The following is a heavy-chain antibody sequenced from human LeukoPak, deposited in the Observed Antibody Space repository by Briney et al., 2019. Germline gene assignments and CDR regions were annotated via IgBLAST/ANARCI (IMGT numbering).Heavy chain of an antibody. Sequence: ASVKVSCKASGYTFTGYYMHWVRQAPGQGLEWMGWINPNSGNTGYAQKFQGRVTMTRNTSISTAYMELSSLRSEDTAVYYCARIRGDFYFDYWGQGTLVTVSS. CDR3: ARIRGDFYFDY. CDR1: GYTFTGYY. CDR2: INPNSGNT. J-gene: IGHJ4*02. D-gene: IGHD3-16*01. V-gene: IGHV1-8*02.